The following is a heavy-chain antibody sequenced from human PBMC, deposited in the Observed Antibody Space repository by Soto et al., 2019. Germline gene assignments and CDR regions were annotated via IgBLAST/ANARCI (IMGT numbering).Heavy chain of an antibody. Sequence: GGSLRLSCAASGFTFSDSHMSWIRQAPGKGLEWISYITFSGNTVYYADSLKGRFTISRDNAKNSLYLQMNRLRAEDTAVYYCARVSWREKYGMDVWGQGTTVTVSS. CDR3: ARVSWREKYGMDV. CDR2: ITFSGNTV. V-gene: IGHV3-11*01. J-gene: IGHJ6*02. CDR1: GFTFSDSH.